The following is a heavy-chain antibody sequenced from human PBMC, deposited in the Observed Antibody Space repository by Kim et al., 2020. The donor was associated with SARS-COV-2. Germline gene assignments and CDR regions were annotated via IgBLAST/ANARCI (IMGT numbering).Heavy chain of an antibody. D-gene: IGHD6-13*01. CDR3: ASLLIAAAGTGSNYYGMDV. CDR1: GFTFSSYS. V-gene: IGHV3-21*01. CDR2: ISSSSSYI. Sequence: GGSLRLSCAASGFTFSSYSMNWVRQAPGKGLEWVSSISSSSSYIYYADSVKGRFTISRDNAKNSLYLQMNSLRAEDTAVYYCASLLIAAAGTGSNYYGMDVWGQGTTVTVSS. J-gene: IGHJ6*02.